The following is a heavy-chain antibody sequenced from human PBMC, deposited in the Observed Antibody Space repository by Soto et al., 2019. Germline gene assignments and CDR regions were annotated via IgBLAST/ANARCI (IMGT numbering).Heavy chain of an antibody. D-gene: IGHD3-22*01. J-gene: IGHJ4*02. Sequence: SETLSLTCTVSGGSISSSSYYWGWIRQPPGKGLEWIGSIYYSGSTYYNPSLKSRVTISVDTSKNQFSLKLSSATAADTAVYYCARQLSRSGYYRFPSYFDYWGQGTLVTVSS. CDR2: IYYSGST. CDR3: ARQLSRSGYYRFPSYFDY. V-gene: IGHV4-39*01. CDR1: GGSISSSSYY.